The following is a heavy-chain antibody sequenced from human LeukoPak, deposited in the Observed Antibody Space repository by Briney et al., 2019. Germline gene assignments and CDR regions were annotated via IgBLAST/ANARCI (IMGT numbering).Heavy chain of an antibody. D-gene: IGHD1-26*01. CDR1: GFTFTNFA. CDR2: ISGSGGRT. V-gene: IGHV3-23*01. J-gene: IGHJ4*02. Sequence: PGGSLRLSCTASGFTFTNFAMNWVRQAPGKGLEWVSGISGSGGRTYSADSVRGRFTISRDNSKNTVFLQLTSLRAEDAALYYCAKDRVLVGATPSNFDSWGQGTLVTVSS. CDR3: AKDRVLVGATPSNFDS.